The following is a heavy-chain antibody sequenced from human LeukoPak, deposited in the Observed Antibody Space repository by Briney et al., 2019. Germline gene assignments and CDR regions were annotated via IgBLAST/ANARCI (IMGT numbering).Heavy chain of an antibody. CDR3: ATFCSGGDCYSFAP. V-gene: IGHV3-23*01. CDR1: GLTFSRHW. J-gene: IGHJ5*02. CDR2: IIGSGGNT. Sequence: GGSLRLSCAASGLTFSRHWMTWVRQAPGKGLEWVSTIIGSGGNTDYADSVKGRFTISRDNSKDTLFLQMDSLRVEDTAVYYCATFCSGGDCYSFAPWGQGTLVTVSS. D-gene: IGHD2-15*01.